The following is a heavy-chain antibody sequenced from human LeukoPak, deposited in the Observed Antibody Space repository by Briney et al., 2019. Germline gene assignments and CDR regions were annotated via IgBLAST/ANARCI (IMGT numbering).Heavy chain of an antibody. CDR1: GFTFCSNG. CDR2: ISSRGVRI. Sequence: GGSLRLSCGASGFTFCSNGMHWGRQAPGKGLEYVSGISSRGVRIIYENAMKDKFTISRNNSKNTLNLQMGSLIAEDMAVYYCARGDDYSGDSCYRGYYGMDVWGQGTTVTVSS. J-gene: IGHJ6*02. D-gene: IGHD2-15*01. CDR3: ARGDDYSGDSCYRGYYGMDV. V-gene: IGHV3-64*01.